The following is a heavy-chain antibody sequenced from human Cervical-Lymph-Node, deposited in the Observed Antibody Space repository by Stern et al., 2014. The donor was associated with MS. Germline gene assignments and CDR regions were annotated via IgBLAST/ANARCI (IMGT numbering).Heavy chain of an antibody. D-gene: IGHD6-6*01. CDR3: ARFHSNSGLDF. J-gene: IGHJ4*02. Sequence: EVQLVESGAEVKKPGESLKISCQGSAYTFTNFWIAWVRQVPGKGLEWMGSMHPRDSDIAYSPSFQGHVTISVDKSISTAYLQWSSLKPSDTAMYYCARFHSNSGLDFWGQGTLVTVSS. V-gene: IGHV5-51*03. CDR2: MHPRDSDI. CDR1: AYTFTNFW.